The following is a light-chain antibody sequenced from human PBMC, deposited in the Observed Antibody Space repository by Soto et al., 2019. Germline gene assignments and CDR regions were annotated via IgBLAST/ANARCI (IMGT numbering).Light chain of an antibody. CDR2: GNN. CDR1: SSNIGTNY. CDR3: AAWDDSLSAVV. V-gene: IGLV1-47*01. Sequence: QSVLTQPPSASGTPGQTVTISSSGSSSNIGTNYVSWYQQLPGTAPKLLIYGNNQRPSGVPDRFSGSRSGTSASLAISGLRSEDEADYYCAAWDDSLSAVVFGGGTKVTVL. J-gene: IGLJ2*01.